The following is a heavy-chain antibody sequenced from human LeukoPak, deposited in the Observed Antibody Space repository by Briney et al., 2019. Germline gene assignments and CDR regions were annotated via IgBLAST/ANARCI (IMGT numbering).Heavy chain of an antibody. CDR2: IIPIFGTA. J-gene: IGHJ4*02. CDR1: GGTFSSYA. D-gene: IGHD3-22*01. Sequence: SVKVSCKASGGTFSSYAISWVRQAPGQGLEWMGGIIPIFGTANYAQKFQGRVTITTDESTSTAYMELSSLRSEDTAVYYCAIRLRVVVITGYFDYWGQGTLATVSS. CDR3: AIRLRVVVITGYFDY. V-gene: IGHV1-69*05.